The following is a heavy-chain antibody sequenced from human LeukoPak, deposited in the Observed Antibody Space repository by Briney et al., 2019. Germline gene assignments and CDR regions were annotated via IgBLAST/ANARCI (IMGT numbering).Heavy chain of an antibody. D-gene: IGHD3-10*01. CDR2: ISYDGSNK. V-gene: IGHV3-30-3*02. CDR3: AKAPYGSGSYYNPYYYYGMDV. CDR1: GFTFSGYP. Sequence: GGSLRLSCAASGFTFSGYPIHWVRQAPGKGLEWVAVISYDGSNKYYADSVKGRFTISRDNSKNTLYLQMNSLRAEDTAVYYCAKAPYGSGSYYNPYYYYGMDVWGQGTTVTVSS. J-gene: IGHJ6*02.